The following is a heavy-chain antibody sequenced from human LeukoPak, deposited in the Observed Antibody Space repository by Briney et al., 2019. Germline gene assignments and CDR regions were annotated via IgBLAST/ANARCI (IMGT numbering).Heavy chain of an antibody. Sequence: QPGRSLRLSCAASAFTFRTSAMHWVRQAPGKGLEWVAFISSDGSNKFYADSVKGRFTVSRDNFKNMLYVQMNSLRAEDAAVYYCAREGQYPNAFDIWGQGTLVSVSS. CDR3: AREGQYPNAFDI. J-gene: IGHJ3*02. V-gene: IGHV3-30-3*01. D-gene: IGHD2-2*01. CDR1: AFTFRTSA. CDR2: ISSDGSNK.